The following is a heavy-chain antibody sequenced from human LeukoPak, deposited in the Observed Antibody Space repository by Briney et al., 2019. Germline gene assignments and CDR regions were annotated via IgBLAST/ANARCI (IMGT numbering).Heavy chain of an antibody. Sequence: ASVKVSCKASGYTFTSYDINWVRQATGQGLEWMGWMNPNRGNTDYAQKLQGRVTMTTDTSTSTAYMELRSLRSDDTAVYYCARMGVYSGRRYYYYGMDVWGQGTTVTVSS. CDR1: GYTFTSYD. CDR3: ARMGVYSGRRYYYYGMDV. V-gene: IGHV1-8*01. J-gene: IGHJ6*02. D-gene: IGHD3-10*01. CDR2: MNPNRGNT.